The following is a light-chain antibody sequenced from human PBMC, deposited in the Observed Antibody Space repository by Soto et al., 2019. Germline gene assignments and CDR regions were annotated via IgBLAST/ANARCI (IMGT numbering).Light chain of an antibody. Sequence: IQLTQSPSSLSASVGDRVTITCRASQSVSTYLNWYQQKPGKAPRLLIYLASSLHSGVPSRFTGSGYETDFTLTISDLQPEDFATYYCQHYNTYSSTFGQGTKVEIK. J-gene: IGKJ1*01. V-gene: IGKV1-39*01. CDR1: QSVSTY. CDR2: LAS. CDR3: QHYNTYSST.